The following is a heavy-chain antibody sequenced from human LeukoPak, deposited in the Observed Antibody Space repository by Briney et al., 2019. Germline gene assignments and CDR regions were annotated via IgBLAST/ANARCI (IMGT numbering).Heavy chain of an antibody. D-gene: IGHD4-17*01. CDR3: AKASPDYGGTLSDAFDI. CDR1: GFTFDDYA. J-gene: IGHJ3*02. V-gene: IGHV3-9*01. CDR2: ISWNSGSI. Sequence: PGGSLRLSCAASGFTFDDYAMPWVRQAPGKGLEWVSGISWNSGSIGYADSVKGRFTISRDNAKNSLYLQMNSLRAEDTALYYCAKASPDYGGTLSDAFDIWGQGTMVTVSS.